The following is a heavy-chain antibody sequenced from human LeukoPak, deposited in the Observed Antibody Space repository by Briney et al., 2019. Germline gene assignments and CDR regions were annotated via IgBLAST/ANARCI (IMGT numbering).Heavy chain of an antibody. D-gene: IGHD5-12*01. CDR3: ARALVRATMVWYFDL. CDR1: GGSFSGYY. V-gene: IGHV4-34*01. Sequence: SETLSLTCAVSGGSFSGYYWSWIRQPPGKGLEWIGEISHSGSTNYSPSLKGRVTISVDTSKNQFSLNLSSVTAADTAVYYCARALVRATMVWYFDLWGRGTLVTVSS. CDR2: ISHSGST. J-gene: IGHJ2*01.